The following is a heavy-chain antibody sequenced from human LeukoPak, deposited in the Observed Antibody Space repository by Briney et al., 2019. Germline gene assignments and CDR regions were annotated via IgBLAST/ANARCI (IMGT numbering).Heavy chain of an antibody. CDR2: ISNSGSSI. V-gene: IGHV3-48*03. D-gene: IGHD6-19*01. CDR1: GFTLGNM. J-gene: IGHJ4*02. CDR3: ARTTTSGTFFDY. Sequence: GGSLRLSCAASGFTLGNMELNGFRRLPGRGWGWLSYISNSGSSIYYSDSVKGRFTISRDNAKNSLYLQMNSLRVEDTAVYYCARTTTSGTFFDYWGQGTQVTVSS.